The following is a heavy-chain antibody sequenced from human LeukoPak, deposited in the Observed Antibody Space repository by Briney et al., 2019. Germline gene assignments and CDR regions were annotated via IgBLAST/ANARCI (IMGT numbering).Heavy chain of an antibody. CDR3: ARDRDSGRKYYYYGMDV. CDR2: ISAYNGNT. J-gene: IGHJ6*02. CDR1: GYTFTSYG. D-gene: IGHD1-26*01. V-gene: IGHV1-18*01. Sequence: ASVKVSCKASGYTFTSYGISWVRQAPGQGLEWMGWISAYNGNTNYAQKPQGRVTMTTDTSTSTAYMELRSLRSDDTAVYYCARDRDSGRKYYYYGMDVWGQGTTVTVSS.